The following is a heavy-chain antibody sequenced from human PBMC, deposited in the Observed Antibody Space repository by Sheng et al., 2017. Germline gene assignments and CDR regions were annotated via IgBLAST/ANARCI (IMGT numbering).Heavy chain of an antibody. J-gene: IGHJ3*02. CDR3: ARIMPGSLRGGYSRRAFDI. CDR2: MNPNSGNT. Sequence: QVQLVQSGAEVKKPGASVKVSCKASGYTFTSYDINWVRQATGQGLEWMGWMNPNSGNTGYAQKFQGRVTITRNTSISTAYMELSSLRSEDTAVYYCARIMPGSLRGGYSRRAFDIWGQGTMVTVSS. V-gene: IGHV1-8*03. CDR1: GYTFTSYD. D-gene: IGHD3-22*01.